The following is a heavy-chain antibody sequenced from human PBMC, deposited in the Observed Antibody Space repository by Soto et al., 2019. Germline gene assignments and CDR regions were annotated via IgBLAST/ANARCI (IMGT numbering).Heavy chain of an antibody. CDR1: VYTFTTYD. CDR2: ILPILGIA. V-gene: IGHV1-69*04. J-gene: IGHJ4*02. D-gene: IGHD1-20*01. CDR3: ARGVTGTTHD. Sequence: SVKVFCKASVYTFTTYDITWVRQATGQGLEWMGRILPILGIANYAQKFQGRVTITADKSTSTAYMELSSLRSEDTAVYYCARGVTGTTHDWGQGTLVTVSS.